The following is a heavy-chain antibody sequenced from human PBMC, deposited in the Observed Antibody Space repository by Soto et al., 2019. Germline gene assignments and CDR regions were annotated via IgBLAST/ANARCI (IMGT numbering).Heavy chain of an antibody. Sequence: EVQLVESGGGLVKPGGSLRLSCAASGFTFSSYSMNWVRQAPGKGLEWVSSISSSSSYIYYADSVKGRFTISRDNAKNSLYLQMNSLRAEDTAVYYCARAGSAGVELLGGYYYYGMDVWGQGTTVTVSS. CDR2: ISSSSSYI. CDR1: GFTFSSYS. J-gene: IGHJ6*02. D-gene: IGHD1-7*01. V-gene: IGHV3-21*01. CDR3: ARAGSAGVELLGGYYYYGMDV.